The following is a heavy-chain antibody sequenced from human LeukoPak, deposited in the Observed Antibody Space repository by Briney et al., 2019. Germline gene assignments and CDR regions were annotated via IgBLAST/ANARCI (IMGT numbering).Heavy chain of an antibody. CDR2: ISLYNGNT. J-gene: IGHJ3*02. CDR1: GYAFSRIT. D-gene: IGHD6-13*01. V-gene: IGHV1-18*01. Sequence: ASVKVSCKASGYAFSRITISWVRQAPGQGLEWMGWISLYNGNTNYAQKFQGSVTMTRDTSTTTVSMELRSLRSDDTAVYYCASPSSSYHDAFDIWGQGTMATVSS. CDR3: ASPSSSYHDAFDI.